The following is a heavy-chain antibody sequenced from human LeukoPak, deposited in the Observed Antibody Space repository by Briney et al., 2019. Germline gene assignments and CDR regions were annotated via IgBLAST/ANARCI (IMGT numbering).Heavy chain of an antibody. D-gene: IGHD1-1*01. V-gene: IGHV3-21*01. CDR2: ISSSSSYI. CDR3: ARSNWKAGKYYFDY. J-gene: IGHJ4*02. CDR1: GFTFSSYS. Sequence: GSLRLSCAASGFTFSSYSTNWVRQAPGKGLEWVSSISSSSSYIYYADSVKGRFTISRDNAKNSLYLQMNSLRAEDTAVYYCARSNWKAGKYYFDYWGQGTLVTVSS.